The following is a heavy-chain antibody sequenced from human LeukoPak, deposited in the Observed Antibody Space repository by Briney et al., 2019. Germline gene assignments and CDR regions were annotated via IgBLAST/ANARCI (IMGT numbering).Heavy chain of an antibody. D-gene: IGHD3-10*01. Sequence: GGSLRLSCAASGFTFSDNYMDWVRQAPGKGLEWLSYISDSSSTMYYADSVKGRFTISRDNARNSLYLQMNSLRGEDTALYYCARGWFGDPDDAFDIWGQGTMVTVFS. CDR1: GFTFSDNY. J-gene: IGHJ3*02. CDR3: ARGWFGDPDDAFDI. V-gene: IGHV3-48*01. CDR2: ISDSSSTM.